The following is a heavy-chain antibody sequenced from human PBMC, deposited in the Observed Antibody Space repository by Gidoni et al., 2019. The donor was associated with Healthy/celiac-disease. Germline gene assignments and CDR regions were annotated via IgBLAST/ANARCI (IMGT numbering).Heavy chain of an antibody. CDR2: IKSKTDGGTT. CDR1: AFTFSNGW. Sequence: EVQLVESGGGLVKPGGSLRLSCAASAFTFSNGWLSWVRQAPGKGLEWVGRIKSKTDGGTTDYAAPVKGRFTISRDDSKNTLYLQMNSLKTEDTAVYYCTSSYIGGLGYWGQGTLVTVSS. CDR3: TSSYIGGLGY. J-gene: IGHJ4*02. V-gene: IGHV3-15*01. D-gene: IGHD3-10*01.